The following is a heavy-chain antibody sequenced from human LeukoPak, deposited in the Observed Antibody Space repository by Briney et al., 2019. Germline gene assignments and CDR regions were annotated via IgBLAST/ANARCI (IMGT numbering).Heavy chain of an antibody. V-gene: IGHV4-38-2*02. CDR3: ERERSSSSDY. J-gene: IGHJ4*02. CDR1: GYSISSGYY. Sequence: SETLSLTCAVSGYSISSGYYWGWIRQPPGKGLEWIGSIYHSGSTYYNPSLKSRVTTSVDTSKNQFSLKLSSVTATDAAIYYCERERSSSSDYWGQGTLVTVSP. CDR2: IYHSGST. D-gene: IGHD6-6*01.